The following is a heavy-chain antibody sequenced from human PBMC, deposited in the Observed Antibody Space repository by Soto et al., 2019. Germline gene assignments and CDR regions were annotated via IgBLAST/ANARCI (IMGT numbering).Heavy chain of an antibody. Sequence: QVQLVQSGAEVKKPGSSVKVSCKASGGTFSRDAISWVRQAPGQGLEWMGGIIPMFGTAKYAQKFQGRLTITADESTNTAYMELRSLRSEDTAVYYCARGVVVVAASQLGWFDPWGQGTLVTVSS. J-gene: IGHJ5*02. D-gene: IGHD2-15*01. CDR3: ARGVVVVAASQLGWFDP. CDR2: IIPMFGTA. CDR1: GGTFSRDA. V-gene: IGHV1-69*01.